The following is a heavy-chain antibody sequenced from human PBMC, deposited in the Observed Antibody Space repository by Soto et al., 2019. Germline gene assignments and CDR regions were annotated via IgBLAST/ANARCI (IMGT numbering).Heavy chain of an antibody. J-gene: IGHJ6*02. Sequence: EVQLVQSGAEVKKPGESLRISCKGSGYSFTSYWISWVRQMPGKGLEWMGRIDPIDSYTNYSPSFQGPVTISADKSISTAYLQWSSLKASDTAMYYCASSPRGYCSSTSCRELGNYYGMDVWGQGTTVTVSS. CDR3: ASSPRGYCSSTSCRELGNYYGMDV. D-gene: IGHD2-2*01. CDR1: GYSFTSYW. CDR2: IDPIDSYT. V-gene: IGHV5-10-1*01.